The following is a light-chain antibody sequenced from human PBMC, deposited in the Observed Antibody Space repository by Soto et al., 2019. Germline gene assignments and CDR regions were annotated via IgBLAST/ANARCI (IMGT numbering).Light chain of an antibody. CDR2: EVT. CDR1: STDVGGYNY. Sequence: QSALTQPASVSGSPGQSITISCTGTSTDVGGYNYVSWYQQHPGKAPKVMIYEVTNRPSGVSDRFSGSKSGNTASLTISGLQAEDEGDYYCSSYTSRTTVVFGGGTKLTVL. CDR3: SSYTSRTTVV. J-gene: IGLJ2*01. V-gene: IGLV2-14*01.